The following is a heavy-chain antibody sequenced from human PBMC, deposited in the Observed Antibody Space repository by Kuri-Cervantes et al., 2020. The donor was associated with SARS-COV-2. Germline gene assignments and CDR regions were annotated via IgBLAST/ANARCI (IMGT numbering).Heavy chain of an antibody. J-gene: IGHJ4*02. CDR1: GGSISSSSYY. CDR3: ARAPPYSRSWSFDS. Sequence: GSLRLSCTVSGGSISSSSYYWGWIRQPPGKGLEWIGSIYYSGSTYYNPSLKSRVTISVDTSKNQFSLKLSSVTAADTAVYYCARAPPYSRSWSFDSWGQGTLVTVSS. V-gene: IGHV4-39*07. CDR2: IYYSGST. D-gene: IGHD6-13*01.